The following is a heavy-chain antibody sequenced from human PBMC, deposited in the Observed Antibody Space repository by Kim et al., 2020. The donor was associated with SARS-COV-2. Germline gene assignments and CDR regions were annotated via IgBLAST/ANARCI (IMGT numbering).Heavy chain of an antibody. CDR3: ARGPVETTHDFDY. CDR1: GPSFSGFY. Sequence: SETLSLTCDVSGPSFSGFYWSWIRQPPGKGLEWIGQVHSSGITYYNPSLKSRVAMSADASNNQLSLKLASVTVTDTAVYYCARGPVETTHDFDYWGHGSLVTVSS. D-gene: IGHD1-26*01. V-gene: IGHV4-34*01. J-gene: IGHJ4*01. CDR2: VHSSGIT.